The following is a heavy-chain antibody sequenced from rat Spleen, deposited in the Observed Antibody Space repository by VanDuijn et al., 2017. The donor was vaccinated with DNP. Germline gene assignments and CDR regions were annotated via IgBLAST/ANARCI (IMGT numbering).Heavy chain of an antibody. Sequence: EVQLQESGSGLVKPSQSLSLTCSLTGSSITSNYWGWIRKFPGNKMEYIGHISYSGSSNYNPSLKSRISITRDTSKNQFFLQLNSVTTEDTATYYCARWVYYYFDYWGQGVMVTISS. CDR1: GSSITSNY. CDR3: ARWVYYYFDY. D-gene: IGHD1-1*01. CDR2: ISYSGSS. V-gene: IGHV3-1*01. J-gene: IGHJ2*01.